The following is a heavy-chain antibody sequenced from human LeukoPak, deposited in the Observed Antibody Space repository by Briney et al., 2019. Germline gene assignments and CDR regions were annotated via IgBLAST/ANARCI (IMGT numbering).Heavy chain of an antibody. D-gene: IGHD2-15*01. CDR2: IWYDGSNK. Sequence: GGSLRLSCAASGFTFSSYGMHWVRQAPGKGLEWVAVIWYDGSNKYYADSVKGRFTISRDNSKNTLYLQMNSLRAEDTAVYYCAKDPRGGSVNYYYYGMDVWGQGTTVTVSS. J-gene: IGHJ6*02. CDR3: AKDPRGGSVNYYYYGMDV. CDR1: GFTFSSYG. V-gene: IGHV3-30*02.